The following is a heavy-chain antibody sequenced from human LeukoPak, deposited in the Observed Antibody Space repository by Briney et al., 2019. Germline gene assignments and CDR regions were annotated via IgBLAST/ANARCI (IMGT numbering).Heavy chain of an antibody. CDR3: ARDLNFGSVYDKSWFDP. Sequence: QPGGSLRLSCAASGFTVSSNYMSWVRQAPGKGLEWVSVIYSSGSTYYADSVKGRFTISRDNSKNTLYLQMNSLTAEDTAVYYCARDLNFGSVYDKSWFDPWGQGTLVTVSS. CDR1: GFTVSSNY. J-gene: IGHJ5*02. V-gene: IGHV3-66*01. CDR2: IYSSGST. D-gene: IGHD3-3*01.